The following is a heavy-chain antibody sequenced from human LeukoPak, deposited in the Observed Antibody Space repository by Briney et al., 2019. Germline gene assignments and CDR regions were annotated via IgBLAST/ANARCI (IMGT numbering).Heavy chain of an antibody. V-gene: IGHV3-23*01. CDR2: FTSGGTT. CDR1: GFTFSNSA. Sequence: GGSLRLSCAASGFTFSNSAMSWVRQAPGKGLEWVSVFTSGGTTYYTDSVKGRFTISRDNSKNMLYLQMNSLRADDTALYYCAKDLGGTWNGAFDIWGQGTMVTVSS. D-gene: IGHD1-1*01. J-gene: IGHJ3*02. CDR3: AKDLGGTWNGAFDI.